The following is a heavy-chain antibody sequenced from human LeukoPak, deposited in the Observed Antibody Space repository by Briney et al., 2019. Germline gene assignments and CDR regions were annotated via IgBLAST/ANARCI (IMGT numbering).Heavy chain of an antibody. CDR3: ARHPFATPFDH. V-gene: IGHV4-59*08. CDR2: VFYTGDT. J-gene: IGHJ4*02. CDR1: GASISIFY. Sequence: SETLSLTCAVSGASISIFYWSWIRQPPGKGLEWIGYVFYTGDTNYNPSLTSRVTVSLDTFKSQVSLSLTSVTAADTAVYYCARHPFATPFDHWGRGTLVTVSS.